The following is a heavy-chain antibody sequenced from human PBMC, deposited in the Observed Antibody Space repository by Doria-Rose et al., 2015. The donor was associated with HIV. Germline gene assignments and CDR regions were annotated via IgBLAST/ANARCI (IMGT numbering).Heavy chain of an antibody. CDR2: IVYSERP. V-gene: IGHV4-59*01. D-gene: IGHD4-17*01. CDR3: ARTGDVGGLASHYGCDV. J-gene: IGHJ6*01. Sequence: QESGPGLVKPSETLSLTCTDSGGSLTDYYWTWIRQPPGKGLEWVAYIVYSERPSYNPSLKSRVSIAVDKSKNQISLKVSSVTAAVAAVYYCARTGDVGGLASHYGCDVWGQGTTVIVSS. CDR1: GGSLTDYY.